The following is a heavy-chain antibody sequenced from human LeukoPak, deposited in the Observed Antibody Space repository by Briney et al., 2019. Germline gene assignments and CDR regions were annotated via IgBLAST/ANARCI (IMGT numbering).Heavy chain of an antibody. Sequence: GGSLRLSCAASGFSFSTIYMSWVRQTPGQGLEWVANINVDGTAEYHVDSVKGRFTISGDNANNSLYLQMNSLRAEDTAVYYCARDPYRFAFDIWGQGTVVLVSS. D-gene: IGHD1-26*01. CDR2: INVDGTAE. CDR3: ARDPYRFAFDI. J-gene: IGHJ3*02. CDR1: GFSFSTIY. V-gene: IGHV3-7*03.